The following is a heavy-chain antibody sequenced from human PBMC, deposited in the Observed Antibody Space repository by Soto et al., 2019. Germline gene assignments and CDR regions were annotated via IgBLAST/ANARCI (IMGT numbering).Heavy chain of an antibody. Sequence: ASVKVSCKASGYTFTGYYMHWVRQAPGQGLEWMGWINPNSGGTNYAQKFQGWVTMTRDTSISTAYMELSRLRSDDTAVYYCARARITMVRGGPYYYGMDVWGQGTTVTVSS. CDR1: GYTFTGYY. CDR3: ARARITMVRGGPYYYGMDV. CDR2: INPNSGGT. V-gene: IGHV1-2*04. D-gene: IGHD3-10*01. J-gene: IGHJ6*02.